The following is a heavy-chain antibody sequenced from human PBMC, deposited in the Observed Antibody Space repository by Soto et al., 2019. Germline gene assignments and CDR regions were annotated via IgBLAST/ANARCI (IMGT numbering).Heavy chain of an antibody. CDR1: GGTFSSYA. Sequence: SSVKVSCKASGGTFSSYAISWVRQAPGQGLEWMGGIIPIFGTANYAQKFQGRVTITADESTSTAYMELSSLRSEDTAVYYCARRSREPYYYDSSGYYRARSYYYYGMDVWG. V-gene: IGHV1-69*13. CDR2: IIPIFGTA. CDR3: ARRSREPYYYDSSGYYRARSYYYYGMDV. J-gene: IGHJ6*02. D-gene: IGHD3-22*01.